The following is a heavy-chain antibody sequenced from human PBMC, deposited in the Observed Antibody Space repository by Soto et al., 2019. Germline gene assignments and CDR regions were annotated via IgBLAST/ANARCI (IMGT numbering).Heavy chain of an antibody. Sequence: ETLSLTCTVSGGSISSSSYYWGWIRQPPGKGLEWIGSIYYSGSTYYNPSLKSRVTISVDTSKNQFSLKLSSVTAADTAVYYCARGKDYGDYVVEFDYWGQGTLVTVSS. D-gene: IGHD4-17*01. CDR3: ARGKDYGDYVVEFDY. V-gene: IGHV4-39*07. J-gene: IGHJ4*02. CDR1: GGSISSSSYY. CDR2: IYYSGST.